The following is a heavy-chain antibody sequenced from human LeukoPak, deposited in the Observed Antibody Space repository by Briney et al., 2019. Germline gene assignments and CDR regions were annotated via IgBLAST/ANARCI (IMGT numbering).Heavy chain of an antibody. Sequence: SETLSLTCAVYGGSFSGYYWSWIRQPPGKGLEWIGEINRSGSTNYNPSLKSRVTISVDTSKNQFSLKLSSVTAADTAVYYCARGRGSFDLWGRGTLVTVSS. D-gene: IGHD5-12*01. CDR2: INRSGST. V-gene: IGHV4-34*01. J-gene: IGHJ2*01. CDR3: ARGRGSFDL. CDR1: GGSFSGYY.